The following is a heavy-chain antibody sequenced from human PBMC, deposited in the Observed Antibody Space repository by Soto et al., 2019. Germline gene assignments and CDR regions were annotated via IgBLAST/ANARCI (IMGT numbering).Heavy chain of an antibody. D-gene: IGHD4-17*01. J-gene: IGHJ4*02. Sequence: QVQLRESGPGLVRPSETLSLTCTVSGGSITGYYWSWIRQPPGQGLEWIGYIYDSGTTTYNAALKSRVTISADTSKDPFSLNLRSVTAADTAVYYCARRNYGEEGYFFDFWGQGRLVTVSS. CDR1: GGSITGYY. CDR3: ARRNYGEEGYFFDF. CDR2: IYDSGTT. V-gene: IGHV4-59*08.